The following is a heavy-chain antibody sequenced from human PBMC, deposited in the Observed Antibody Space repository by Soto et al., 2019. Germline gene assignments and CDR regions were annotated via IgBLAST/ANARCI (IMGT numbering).Heavy chain of an antibody. Sequence: QPGGSLRLSCAASGFTFSNYAMHWVRQAPGKGLEWVAIISTDGSNKYYADSVKGRFSMSRDNSKNTLYLEMNSLRAEDTAVYYCARPGGPRGNRNQLDPWGQGTLVTVSS. CDR2: ISTDGSNK. CDR1: GFTFSNYA. J-gene: IGHJ5*02. CDR3: ARPGGPRGNRNQLDP. D-gene: IGHD3-16*01. V-gene: IGHV3-30*07.